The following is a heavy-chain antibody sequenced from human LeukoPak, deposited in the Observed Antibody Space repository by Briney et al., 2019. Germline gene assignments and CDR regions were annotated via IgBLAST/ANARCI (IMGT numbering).Heavy chain of an antibody. D-gene: IGHD2-15*01. V-gene: IGHV1-3*01. CDR2: INAGNGNT. CDR1: GYTFTSYA. J-gene: IGHJ4*02. Sequence: GASVKVSCKASGYTFTSYAMHWVRQAPGQRLEWMGWINAGNGNTKYSQKFQGRVTITRDTSASTAYMELSSLRSEDTAVYYCARDNPLHCSGGSCYSKVFVYWGQGTLVTVSS. CDR3: ARDNPLHCSGGSCYSKVFVY.